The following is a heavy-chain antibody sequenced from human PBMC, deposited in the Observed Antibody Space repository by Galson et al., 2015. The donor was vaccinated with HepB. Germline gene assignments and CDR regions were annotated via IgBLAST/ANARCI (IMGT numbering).Heavy chain of an antibody. D-gene: IGHD6-25*01. Sequence: SVKVSCKVSEHTVGDLSIHWVRQAHGQGLEWMGTFDPDKSETIVAQRFQGRVTMTEDTSTDIAFMELNRLTSDDTAVYYCATLRSGYGLFDCWGQGTLVTVSS. CDR1: EHTVGDLS. V-gene: IGHV1-24*01. CDR3: ATLRSGYGLFDC. J-gene: IGHJ4*01. CDR2: FDPDKSET.